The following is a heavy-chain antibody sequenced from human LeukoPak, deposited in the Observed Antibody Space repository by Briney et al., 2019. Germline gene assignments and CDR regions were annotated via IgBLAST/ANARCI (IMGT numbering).Heavy chain of an antibody. J-gene: IGHJ4*02. V-gene: IGHV3-7*01. CDR3: APPLIAATGN. D-gene: IGHD6-13*01. CDR2: IRQDGGAK. CDR1: GFIFNDFW. Sequence: GGSLRLSCTASGFIFNDFWMSWVRQAPGEGLEWVDNIRQDGGAKNYVDSVKGRFTISRDNAKKSLYLQMNSLRAEDTAVYYCAPPLIAATGNWGQGTLVSVSS.